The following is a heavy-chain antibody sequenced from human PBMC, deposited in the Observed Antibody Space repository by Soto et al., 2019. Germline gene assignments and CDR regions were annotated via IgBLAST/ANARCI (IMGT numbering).Heavy chain of an antibody. CDR3: ARGIPMVRGAAFDY. CDR1: GFTVSSNY. J-gene: IGHJ4*02. CDR2: IYSGGST. V-gene: IGHV3-53*04. Sequence: PWGSLRLSCAASGFTVSSNYMSWVRQAPGKGLEWVSVIYSGGSTYYADSVKGRFTISRHNSKNTLYLQMNSLRAEDTAVYYCARGIPMVRGAAFDYWGQGTLVTVSS. D-gene: IGHD3-10*01.